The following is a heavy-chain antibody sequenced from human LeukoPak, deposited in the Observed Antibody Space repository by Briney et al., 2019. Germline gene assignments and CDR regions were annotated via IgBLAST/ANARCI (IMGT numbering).Heavy chain of an antibody. D-gene: IGHD2/OR15-2a*01. J-gene: IGHJ4*02. CDR3: ARERGPRQYFPFDY. Sequence: ASVKVSCKASGYTFTSYGISWVRQAPGQGLGWMGWLSAYNGNTNYAQKLQGRVTMTTHTSTSTAYMERRRPRSDDTAVYYCARERGPRQYFPFDYWGQGTLVTVSS. V-gene: IGHV1-18*04. CDR2: LSAYNGNT. CDR1: GYTFTSYG.